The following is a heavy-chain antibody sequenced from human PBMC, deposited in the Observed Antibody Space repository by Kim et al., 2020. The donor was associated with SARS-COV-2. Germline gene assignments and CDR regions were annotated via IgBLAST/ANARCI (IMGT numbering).Heavy chain of an antibody. CDR3: ATTSDGANYLFNF. V-gene: IGHV4-30-2*05. D-gene: IGHD2-21*01. Sequence: YRPSLKSRVTISVETSTNHFSLRLSSVTAADTAVYYCATTSDGANYLFNFWGQGTLVAVSS. J-gene: IGHJ1*01.